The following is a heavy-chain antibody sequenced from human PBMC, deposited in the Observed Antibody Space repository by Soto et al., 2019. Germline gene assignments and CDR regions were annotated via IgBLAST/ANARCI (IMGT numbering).Heavy chain of an antibody. CDR1: GYTFTSYY. Sequence: ASEKVSCKASGYTFTSYYMHWVRQAPGQGLEWMGIINPSGGSTSYAQKFQGRVTMTRDTSTSRVYMELSSLRSEDTAVYYCARDAEVTIFGVVNNWFDPWGQGTLVTVSS. CDR2: INPSGGST. J-gene: IGHJ5*02. V-gene: IGHV1-46*01. CDR3: ARDAEVTIFGVVNNWFDP. D-gene: IGHD3-3*01.